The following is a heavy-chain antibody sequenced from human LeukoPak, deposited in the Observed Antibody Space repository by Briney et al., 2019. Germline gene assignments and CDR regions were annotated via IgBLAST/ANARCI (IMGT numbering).Heavy chain of an antibody. D-gene: IGHD1-26*01. J-gene: IGHJ4*02. CDR2: IYSGGST. CDR3: ARVGEGAAKD. V-gene: IGHV3-53*01. CDR1: GFTVSSNY. Sequence: GGSLRLSCAASGFTVSSNYMSWVRQAPGKGLEWVSVIYSGGSTYYADSVKGRFTISRDNSKNTLDLQMNSLTVEDTAMYYCARVGEGAAKDWGQETLVTVSS.